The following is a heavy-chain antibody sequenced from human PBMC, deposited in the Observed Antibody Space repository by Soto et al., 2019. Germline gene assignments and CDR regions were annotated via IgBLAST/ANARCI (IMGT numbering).Heavy chain of an antibody. D-gene: IGHD6-13*01. CDR1: GGTFSSYA. CDR2: IIPIFGTA. CDR3: ARAPNSSPLYFYGMDV. J-gene: IGHJ6*02. Sequence: SVKVSCKASGGTFSSYAISWVRQAPGQGLEWMGGIIPIFGTANYAQKFQGRVTITADESTSTAYVELSSLRSEDTAVYYCARAPNSSPLYFYGMDVWGQGTTVTVSS. V-gene: IGHV1-69*13.